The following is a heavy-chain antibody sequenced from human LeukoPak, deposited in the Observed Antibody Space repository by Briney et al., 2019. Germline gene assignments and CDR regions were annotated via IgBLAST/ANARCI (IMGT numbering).Heavy chain of an antibody. CDR2: IVVGSGNT. V-gene: IGHV1-58*01. Sequence: SVKDSCMASGFTFTSSAVQWVRQARGQRLEWIGWIVVGSGNTNYAQKFQERVTITRDMSTSTAYMELSSLRSEDTAVYYCAADAFYLNFDYWGQGTLVTVSS. D-gene: IGHD2/OR15-2a*01. CDR1: GFTFTSSA. J-gene: IGHJ4*02. CDR3: AADAFYLNFDY.